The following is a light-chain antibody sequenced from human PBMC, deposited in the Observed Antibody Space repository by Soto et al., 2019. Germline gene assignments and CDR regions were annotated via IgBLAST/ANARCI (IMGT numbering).Light chain of an antibody. CDR1: QSVCTH. CDR2: GAS. J-gene: IGKJ3*01. CDR3: QQYNDWPPIT. Sequence: VMTQSPPTLSVSPGERATLSCRASQSVCTHLACYHKKPGQTPRLPIYGASTRATDVPARFSGGGSGTEFTLTISSLHSEDVAIYYCQQYNDWPPITFGPGTKVDIK. V-gene: IGKV3-15*01.